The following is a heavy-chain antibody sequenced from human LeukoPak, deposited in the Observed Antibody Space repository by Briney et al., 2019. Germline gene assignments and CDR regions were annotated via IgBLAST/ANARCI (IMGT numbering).Heavy chain of an antibody. J-gene: IGHJ4*02. CDR2: MSYDGSNK. CDR1: GFTFSSYG. CDR3: AKGGYSSGWYFDY. Sequence: GGSLRLSCAASGFTFSSYGMHWVRQAPGKGLEWVAVMSYDGSNKYYADSVKGRFTISRDNSKNTLYLQMNSLRAEDTAVYYCAKGGYSSGWYFDYWGQGTLVTVSS. V-gene: IGHV3-30*18. D-gene: IGHD6-19*01.